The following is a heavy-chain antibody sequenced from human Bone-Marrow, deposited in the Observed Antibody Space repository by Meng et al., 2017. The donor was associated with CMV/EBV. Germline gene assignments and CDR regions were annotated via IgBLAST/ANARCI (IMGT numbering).Heavy chain of an antibody. CDR1: SGSYY. J-gene: IGHJ2*01. CDR3: ARARALRGYSYGYLWYFDL. D-gene: IGHD5-18*01. V-gene: IGHV4-61*01. Sequence: SGSYYWRWIRQPPGKGLDWIGYIYYSGSTNYNPSLKSRVTISVDTSKNQFSLKLSSVTAADTAVYYCARARALRGYSYGYLWYFDLWGRGTPVTVSS. CDR2: IYYSGST.